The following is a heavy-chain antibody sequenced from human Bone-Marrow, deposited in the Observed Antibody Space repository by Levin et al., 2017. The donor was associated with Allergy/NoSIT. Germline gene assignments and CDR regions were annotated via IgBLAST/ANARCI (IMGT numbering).Heavy chain of an antibody. V-gene: IGHV1-2*02. CDR3: ARERGGVLNPGDAFDI. J-gene: IGHJ3*02. CDR2: INPNSGGT. Sequence: ASVKVSCKASGYTFTGYYMHWVRQAPGQGLEWMGWINPNSGGTNYAQKFQGRVTMTRDTSISTAYMELSRLRSDDTAVYYCARERGGVLNPGDAFDIWGQGTMVTVSS. D-gene: IGHD3-16*01. CDR1: GYTFTGYY.